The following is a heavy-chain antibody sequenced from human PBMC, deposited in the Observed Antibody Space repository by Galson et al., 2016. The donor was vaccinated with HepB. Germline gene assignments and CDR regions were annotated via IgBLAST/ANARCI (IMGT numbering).Heavy chain of an antibody. CDR2: ISSSSSTI. CDR3: ASIFRYSSSQHPGY. Sequence: SLRLSCAASGFTFSSYSMNWVRQAPGKGLEWVSYISSSSSTIYYADSVKGRFTISRDNAKNSLYLQMNSLRAEDTAVYYCASIFRYSSSQHPGYWGQGTLVTVSS. D-gene: IGHD6-13*01. J-gene: IGHJ4*02. CDR1: GFTFSSYS. V-gene: IGHV3-48*04.